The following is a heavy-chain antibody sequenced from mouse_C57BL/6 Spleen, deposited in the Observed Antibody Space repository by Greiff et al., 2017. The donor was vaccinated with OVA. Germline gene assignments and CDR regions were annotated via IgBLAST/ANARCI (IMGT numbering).Heavy chain of an antibody. CDR3: ARDSSGPWFAY. CDR1: GYTFTDYY. CDR2: INPYNGGT. Sequence: EVQRVESGPVLVKPGASVKMSCKASGYTFTDYYMNWVKQSHGKSLEWIGVINPYNGGTSYNQKFKGKATLTVDKSSSTAYMELNSLTSEDSAVYYCARDSSGPWFAYWGQGTLVTVSA. V-gene: IGHV1-19*01. J-gene: IGHJ3*01. D-gene: IGHD3-2*02.